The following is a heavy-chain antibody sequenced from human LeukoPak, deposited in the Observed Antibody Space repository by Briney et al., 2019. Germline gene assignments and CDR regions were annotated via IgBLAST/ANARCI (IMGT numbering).Heavy chain of an antibody. CDR2: ISNRGDYI. V-gene: IGHV3-21*01. Sequence: GGSLRPSCSASVFTFTSYSMNWVRQAPGKGLEWVSSISNRGDYIYYADSVKGRFTISRDNAKNSLYLQMNSLRAEDTAVYYCARGDYDFWSGRTPYYYYYMDVWGKGTTVTVSS. J-gene: IGHJ6*03. CDR3: ARGDYDFWSGRTPYYYYYMDV. D-gene: IGHD3-3*01. CDR1: VFTFTSYS.